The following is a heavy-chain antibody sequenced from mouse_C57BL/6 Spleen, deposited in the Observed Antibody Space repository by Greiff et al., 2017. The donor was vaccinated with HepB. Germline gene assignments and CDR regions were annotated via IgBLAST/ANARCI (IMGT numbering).Heavy chain of an antibody. CDR3: ARRDGNYPYFDY. CDR2: IYPGDGDT. Sequence: QVQLQQSGAELVKPGASVKISCKASGYAFSSYWMNWVKQRPGKGLEWIGQIYPGDGDTNYNGKFKGKATLTADKSSSTAYMQLSSLTSEDSAVYFCARRDGNYPYFDYWGQGTTLTVSS. D-gene: IGHD2-1*01. CDR1: GYAFSSYW. J-gene: IGHJ2*01. V-gene: IGHV1-80*01.